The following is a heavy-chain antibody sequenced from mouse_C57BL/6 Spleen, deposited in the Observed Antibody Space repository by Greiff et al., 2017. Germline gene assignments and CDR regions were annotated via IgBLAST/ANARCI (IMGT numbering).Heavy chain of an antibody. J-gene: IGHJ4*01. Sequence: SGAELARPGASVKMSCKASGYTFTSYTMHWVKQRPGQGLEWIGYINPSSGYTKYNQKFKDKATLTADKSSSTAYMQLSSLTSEDAAVYYCAEGGYYYGSSAYAMDYWGQGTSVTVSS. CDR2: INPSSGYT. CDR1: GYTFTSYT. D-gene: IGHD1-1*01. V-gene: IGHV1-4*01. CDR3: AEGGYYYGSSAYAMDY.